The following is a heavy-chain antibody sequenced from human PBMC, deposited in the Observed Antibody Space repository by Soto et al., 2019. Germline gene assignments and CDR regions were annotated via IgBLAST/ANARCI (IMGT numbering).Heavy chain of an antibody. CDR3: GRLEGLATISYYFDY. V-gene: IGHV4-34*01. D-gene: IGHD3-9*01. CDR2: VYYSGST. J-gene: IGHJ4*02. Sequence: SETLSLTCAVYGGSFSGYYWSWIRQPPGKGLEWIGSVYYSGSTYYNPSLESRVTISVDKSKNQFSLKLMSLSAADTAVYYCGRLEGLATISYYFDYWGQGTLVTVSS. CDR1: GGSFSGYY.